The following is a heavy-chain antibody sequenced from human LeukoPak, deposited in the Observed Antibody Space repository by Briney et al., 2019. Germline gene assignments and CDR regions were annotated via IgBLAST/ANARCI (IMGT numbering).Heavy chain of an antibody. CDR1: GFTFSDYY. V-gene: IGHV3-11*01. D-gene: IGHD1-20*01. J-gene: IGHJ6*04. CDR3: AREWLSITGPQDV. Sequence: GESLKISCAASGFTFSDYYMSWIRQAPGKGLEWVSYISSSGSTIYYADSVKGRFTISRDNAKNSLYLQMNSLRAEDTAVYYCAREWLSITGPQDVWGKGTTVTVSP. CDR2: ISSSGSTI.